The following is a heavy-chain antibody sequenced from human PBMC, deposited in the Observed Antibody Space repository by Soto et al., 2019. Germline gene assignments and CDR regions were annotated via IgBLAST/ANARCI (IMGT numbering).Heavy chain of an antibody. CDR2: ISAYNGNT. CDR1: GYTFTSYG. CDR3: ARLGYCSSTSCQGHYYGMDV. D-gene: IGHD2-2*01. V-gene: IGHV1-18*01. J-gene: IGHJ6*02. Sequence: QVQLVQSGAEVKKPGASVKVSCKASGYTFTSYGISWVRQAPGQGLEWMGWISAYNGNTNYAQKLQGRVTMTTDTSTSTAYMELRSLRSDDTAVYYCARLGYCSSTSCQGHYYGMDVLGQGTTVTVSS.